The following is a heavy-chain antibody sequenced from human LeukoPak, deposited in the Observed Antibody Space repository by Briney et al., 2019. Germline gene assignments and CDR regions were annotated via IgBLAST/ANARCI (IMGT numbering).Heavy chain of an antibody. Sequence: GGSLRLSCATSGFTFSSYAMSWVRQAPGKGLEGVSGISGSGGSTYYADSVKGRFTISRDNSKTTLYLQLHSLTAEDTAVYYCAKDSRKDGVQSYFDYWGQGTLVTVSS. V-gene: IGHV3-23*01. J-gene: IGHJ4*02. CDR1: GFTFSSYA. D-gene: IGHD2-8*01. CDR3: AKDSRKDGVQSYFDY. CDR2: ISGSGGST.